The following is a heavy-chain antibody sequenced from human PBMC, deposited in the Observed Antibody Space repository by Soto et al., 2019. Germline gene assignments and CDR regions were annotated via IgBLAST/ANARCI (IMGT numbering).Heavy chain of an antibody. D-gene: IGHD1-26*01. J-gene: IGHJ4*02. V-gene: IGHV1-69*02. Sequence: QVQLVQSGAEVKKPGSSVKVSCKASGGTFSSYTISWVRQAPGQGLEWMGRIIPILGIANYAQKFQGRVTSSADKSTSTAYMELSSLSSEDTAVYYCARVWDRDGSYDFDYWGQGTLVTVSS. CDR3: ARVWDRDGSYDFDY. CDR2: IIPILGIA. CDR1: GGTFSSYT.